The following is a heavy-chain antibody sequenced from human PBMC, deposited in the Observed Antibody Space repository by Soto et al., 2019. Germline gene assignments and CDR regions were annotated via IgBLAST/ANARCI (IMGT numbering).Heavy chain of an antibody. CDR3: ARDTHSSSRNHYYYYGMDV. D-gene: IGHD6-13*01. CDR1: GFTFSSYS. J-gene: IGHJ6*02. Sequence: EVQLVESGGGLVKPGGSLRLSCAASGFTFSSYSMNWVRQAPGKGLEGVSSISSSSSYIYYADAVKGRFTISRDNAKNSLDLQMNSLKAEDTAVYYGARDTHSSSRNHYYYYGMDVWGQGTTVTVSS. V-gene: IGHV3-21*01. CDR2: ISSSSSYI.